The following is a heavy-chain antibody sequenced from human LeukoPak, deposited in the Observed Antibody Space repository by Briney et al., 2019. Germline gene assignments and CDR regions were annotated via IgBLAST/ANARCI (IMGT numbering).Heavy chain of an antibody. Sequence: PGGSLRLSCAASGFTVSSDFMNWVRQAPGKGLEWVSAMNSGGSTFYADSVKGRFIISRDKSWNTLYLQMNSLRVDDTAVYYCARGGSMVRGVLWGQGTLVTVSS. J-gene: IGHJ4*02. CDR2: MNSGGST. D-gene: IGHD3-10*01. CDR1: GFTVSSDF. CDR3: ARGGSMVRGVL. V-gene: IGHV3-53*01.